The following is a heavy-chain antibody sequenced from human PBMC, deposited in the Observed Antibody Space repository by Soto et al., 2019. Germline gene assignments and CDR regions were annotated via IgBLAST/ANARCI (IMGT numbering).Heavy chain of an antibody. CDR1: GGTLSNYG. V-gene: IGHV1-69*12. CDR3: ARGDATKIVVTTYYGMDV. CDR2: IIPVFGTA. Sequence: QVQLVQSGAEVKKPGSSVKVSCKASGGTLSNYGISWVRQAPGQGLEWMGGIIPVFGTANYAQKFQGRVTLTADESTSTVYMDVTSLRSEDTAVYYCARGDATKIVVTTYYGMDVWGQGTTVTVSS. J-gene: IGHJ6*02. D-gene: IGHD4-17*01.